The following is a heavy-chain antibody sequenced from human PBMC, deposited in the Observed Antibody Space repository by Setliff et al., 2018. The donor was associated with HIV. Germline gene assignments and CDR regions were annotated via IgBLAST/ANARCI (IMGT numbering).Heavy chain of an antibody. CDR3: ARWHPPYGFWEEDY. V-gene: IGHV4-39*01. D-gene: IGHD3-10*01. CDR1: GGSISSGGYY. Sequence: KPSETLSLTCTVSGGSISSGGYYWSWIRQHPGKGLEWIGNIYYSGSTYYSPSLKTRVTISVDGSKNQFSLKLKSVTAADTAVYYCARWHPPYGFWEEDYWGQGTLVTVSS. J-gene: IGHJ4*02. CDR2: IYYSGST.